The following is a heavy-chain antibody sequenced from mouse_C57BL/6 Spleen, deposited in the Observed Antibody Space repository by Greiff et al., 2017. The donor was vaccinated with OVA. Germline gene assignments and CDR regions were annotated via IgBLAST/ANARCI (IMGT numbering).Heavy chain of an antibody. CDR1: GYTFTSYW. CDR3: AIVVHYAMDY. CDR2: IDPSDSYT. D-gene: IGHD1-1*01. Sequence: VQLQQSGAELVMPGASVKLSCKASGYTFTSYWMHWVKQRPGQGLEWIGEIDPSDSYTNYNQKFKGKSTLTVDKSSSTAYMQLSSLTSEDSAVYYCAIVVHYAMDYWGQGTSVTVSS. J-gene: IGHJ4*01. V-gene: IGHV1-69*01.